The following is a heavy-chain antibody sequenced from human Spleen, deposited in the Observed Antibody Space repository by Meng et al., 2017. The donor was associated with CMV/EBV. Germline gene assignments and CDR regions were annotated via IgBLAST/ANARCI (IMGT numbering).Heavy chain of an antibody. CDR3: ARSAMRGEAVTTNVYFFDY. CDR2: IYYSGST. CDR1: SISSYY. D-gene: IGHD4-17*01. Sequence: SISSYYWSWIRQPPGKGLEWIGYIYYSGSTIYNPSLKSRVTISVDTSKNQFSLKLTSVTAADTAVYYCARSAMRGEAVTTNVYFFDYWGQGTLVTVSS. V-gene: IGHV4-59*01. J-gene: IGHJ4*02.